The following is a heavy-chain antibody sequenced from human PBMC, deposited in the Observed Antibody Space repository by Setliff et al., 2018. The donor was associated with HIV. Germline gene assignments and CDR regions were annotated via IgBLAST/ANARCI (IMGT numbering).Heavy chain of an antibody. CDR3: ARDGLLVAGIRFDY. CDR1: SGTFSSFA. J-gene: IGHJ4*02. D-gene: IGHD6-19*01. Sequence: SVKVSCQTSSGTFSSFALSWVRQAPGQGLEWMGGIIPTFGTSNYAQKFQGRVTITAEESMTTAYIELSGLKYEDTAVYYCARDGLLVAGIRFDYWGQGTLVTVS. V-gene: IGHV1-69*13. CDR2: IIPTFGTS.